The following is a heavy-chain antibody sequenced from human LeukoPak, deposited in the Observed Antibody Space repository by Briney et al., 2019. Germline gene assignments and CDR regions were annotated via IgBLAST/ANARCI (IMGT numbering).Heavy chain of an antibody. CDR3: ARSPHYFDNSGYY. CDR2: ISSSGNTI. D-gene: IGHD3-22*01. CDR1: GFTFSDYY. J-gene: IGHJ4*02. Sequence: GGSLRLSCAASGFTFSDYYMSWIRQAPGKGLEWLSYISSSGNTIYYAGSVKGRFTISRDNGKNSLYLQMNSLRAEDTAVYYCARSPHYFDNSGYYWGQGTLVTVSS. V-gene: IGHV3-11*04.